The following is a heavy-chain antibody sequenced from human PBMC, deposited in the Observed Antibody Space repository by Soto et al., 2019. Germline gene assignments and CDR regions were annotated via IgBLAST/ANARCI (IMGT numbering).Heavy chain of an antibody. V-gene: IGHV4-61*01. J-gene: IGHJ5*02. CDR3: PHMYDLGNWFDP. Sequence: PSETLSLTCTVSGGSIISNNYYWSWIRQPPGKGLEYIGQIYYGGNTNYSPSLKSRVTISVDTSKNEFSLRLASVTAADTAVYYCPHMYDLGNWFDPWGQGILVTVSS. D-gene: IGHD2-8*01. CDR1: GGSIISNNYY. CDR2: IYYGGNT.